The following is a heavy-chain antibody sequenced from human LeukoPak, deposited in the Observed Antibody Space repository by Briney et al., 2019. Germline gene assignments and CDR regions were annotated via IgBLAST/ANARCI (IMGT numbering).Heavy chain of an antibody. CDR2: INPNSGGT. Sequence: ASVRVSCKASGYTFTGYYMHWVRQAPGQGLEWMGWINPNSGGTNYAQKFQGRVTMTRDTSISTAYMELSRLRSDDTAVYYCARVPGVGATRWFWFDPWGQGTLVTVSS. D-gene: IGHD1-26*01. CDR3: ARVPGVGATRWFWFDP. J-gene: IGHJ5*02. CDR1: GYTFTGYY. V-gene: IGHV1-2*02.